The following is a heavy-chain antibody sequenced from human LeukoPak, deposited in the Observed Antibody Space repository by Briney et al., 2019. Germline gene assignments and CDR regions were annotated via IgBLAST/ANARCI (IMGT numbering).Heavy chain of an antibody. D-gene: IGHD1-1*01. Sequence: PGGSLRLSCAASGFTFNNYAMSWVRQAPGMGLEWLSYVSSSGGATYYAASVKGQFTISRDNSKNTVYLQMGSLRAEDTAVYYCAKNRGGTYKYYMDVWGNGTTVTVSS. V-gene: IGHV3-23*01. CDR3: AKNRGGTYKYYMDV. CDR1: GFTFNNYA. J-gene: IGHJ6*03. CDR2: VSSSGGAT.